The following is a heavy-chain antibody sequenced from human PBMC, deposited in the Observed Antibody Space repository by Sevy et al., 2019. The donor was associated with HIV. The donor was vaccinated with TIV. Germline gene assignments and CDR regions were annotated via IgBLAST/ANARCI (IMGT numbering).Heavy chain of an antibody. V-gene: IGHV1-18*01. CDR2: INTDTGKT. D-gene: IGHD2-2*01. Sequence: ASVKVSCKTSGFIFTNYGISWVRQAPGQGPEWMGWINTDTGKTNYAQKVQGRVTMTRETSTTTAYMELRNLKSDDTAVYYCAGAHQVPQRQYYYYFGMDVWGQGTTVTVSS. CDR1: GFIFTNYG. CDR3: AGAHQVPQRQYYYYFGMDV. J-gene: IGHJ6*02.